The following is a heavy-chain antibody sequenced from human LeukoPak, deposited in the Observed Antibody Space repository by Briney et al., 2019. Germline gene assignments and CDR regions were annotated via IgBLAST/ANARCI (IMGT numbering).Heavy chain of an antibody. V-gene: IGHV3-23*01. Sequence: GGALRLAWEASGFTFGSYGMSGVRDARGKGVEWVSDISGRGGSTYYADSVKGRFTISRHNAKNSLYLKMNSVKPEDTAVFQFARVLRYCSGGNCYSGGLGYMDVWGKENTVTISS. CDR3: ARVLRYCSGGNCYSGGLGYMDV. CDR2: ISGRGGST. D-gene: IGHD2-15*01. CDR1: GFTFGSYG. J-gene: IGHJ6*03.